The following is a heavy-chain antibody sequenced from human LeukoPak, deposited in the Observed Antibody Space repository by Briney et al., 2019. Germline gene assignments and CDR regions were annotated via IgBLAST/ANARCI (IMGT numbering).Heavy chain of an antibody. CDR2: ISYDGSNK. CDR1: GFTLSSYA. J-gene: IGHJ5*02. V-gene: IGHV3-30*04. Sequence: PGGSLRLSCAASGFTLSSYAMHWVRQAPGKGLEWVSVISYDGSNKYYADSVKGRFTISRDNSKNTFYLQMSSLRAEDTAVYYCARDPFLGYYDSSGYYPGGWFDPWGQGTLVTVSS. CDR3: ARDPFLGYYDSSGYYPGGWFDP. D-gene: IGHD3-22*01.